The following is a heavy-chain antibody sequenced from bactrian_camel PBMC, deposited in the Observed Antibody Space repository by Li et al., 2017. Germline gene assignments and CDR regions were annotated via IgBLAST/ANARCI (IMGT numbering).Heavy chain of an antibody. CDR1: GFTIITGR. D-gene: IGHD2*01. J-gene: IGHJ6*01. CDR2: MYSGESST. Sequence: VQLVESGGDWVQTGGSLRLSCEVSGFTIITGRLGWFRQAPGKEREGVAQMYSGESSTYYADSVKARFTISRDNAKNTLYLQMNSLKPEDTAMYYCAAGLRYCSGGFVWRTLVTGARGPRSPSP. V-gene: IGHV3S59*01. CDR3: AAGLRYCSGGFVWRTLVT.